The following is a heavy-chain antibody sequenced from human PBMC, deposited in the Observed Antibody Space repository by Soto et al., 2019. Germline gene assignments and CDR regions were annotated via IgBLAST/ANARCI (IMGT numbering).Heavy chain of an antibody. D-gene: IGHD1-1*01. J-gene: IGHJ4*02. CDR3: ARGRYGDY. V-gene: IGHV1-18*01. Sequence: QVHLVQSGAEVKKPGASVKVSCKASGYTFTSYGITWVRQAPGQGLEWMGWISAHNGNTDYAQKLQGRVLMTREPSTSTAYMELRSLISDDTAVYSWARGRYGDYWGQGALVTVSS. CDR1: GYTFTSYG. CDR2: ISAHNGNT.